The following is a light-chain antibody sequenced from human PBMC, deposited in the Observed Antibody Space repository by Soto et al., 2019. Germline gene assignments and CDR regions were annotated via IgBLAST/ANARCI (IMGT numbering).Light chain of an antibody. CDR2: GNS. CDR3: QSYDSSLSVVV. V-gene: IGLV1-40*01. J-gene: IGLJ2*01. CDR1: SSNIGAGYD. Sequence: QSVLTQPPSVSGAPGQRVTISCTGSSSNIGAGYDVQWYQHLPGTAPKLLIYGNSNRPSGVPDRFSGSKSGTSASLAITGLQAEDEADYYCQSYDSSLSVVVFGGGTKLTVL.